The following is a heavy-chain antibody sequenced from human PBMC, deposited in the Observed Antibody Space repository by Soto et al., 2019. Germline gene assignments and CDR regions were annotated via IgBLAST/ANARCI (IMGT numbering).Heavy chain of an antibody. CDR1: GFTFSSYA. J-gene: IGHJ4*02. CDR3: ARAYPYDFWSGYYTKPIDY. V-gene: IGHV3-30-3*01. CDR2: ISYDGSNK. Sequence: QVQLVESGGGVVQPGRSLRLSCAASGFTFSSYAMHWVRQAPGKGLEWVAVISYDGSNKYYADSVKGRFTISRDNSKNTLYLQMNSLRAEDTAVYYCARAYPYDFWSGYYTKPIDYWGQGTLVTVSS. D-gene: IGHD3-3*01.